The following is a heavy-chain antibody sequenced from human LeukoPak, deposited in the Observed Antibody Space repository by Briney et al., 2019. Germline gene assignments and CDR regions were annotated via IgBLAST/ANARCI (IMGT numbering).Heavy chain of an antibody. J-gene: IGHJ4*02. V-gene: IGHV4-59*01. Sequence: SETLSLTCTVSGDSISSDYWSWIRQPPGKGLEWIGYIYYSGSTNYNPSLKSRVTMSVDTSKNQFSLKLSSVTAADTAVYYCARGVYIAAAQYGYWGQGTLVTVSS. D-gene: IGHD6-13*01. CDR2: IYYSGST. CDR3: ARGVYIAAAQYGY. CDR1: GDSISSDY.